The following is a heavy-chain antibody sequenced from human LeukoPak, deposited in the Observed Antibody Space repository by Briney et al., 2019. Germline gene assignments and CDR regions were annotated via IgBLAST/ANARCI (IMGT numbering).Heavy chain of an antibody. CDR1: GFTFSNYW. J-gene: IGHJ4*02. D-gene: IGHD3-22*01. CDR2: INSDGSST. CDR3: ARVKYYDSCGYIDY. Sequence: GGSLRLSCAASGFTFSNYWMHWVRQDTGKGLVWVSRINSDGSSTSYADSVKGRFTISRDNAKNTLYLQMNSLRAEDTAVYYCARVKYYDSCGYIDYWGQGTLVTVSS. V-gene: IGHV3-74*01.